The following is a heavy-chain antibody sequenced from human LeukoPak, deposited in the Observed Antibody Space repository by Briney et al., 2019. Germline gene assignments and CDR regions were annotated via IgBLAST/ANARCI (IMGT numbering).Heavy chain of an antibody. CDR3: ARGSQGTVAGTGDY. V-gene: IGHV3-7*02. Sequence: GGSLRLSCAASGFIFSSYWMTWVRQAPGKGLEWVANIKQDGSEKYYVDSVKGRFTISRDNAKNSLYLQMNSLRDEDTAVYYCARGSQGTVAGTGDYWGQGTLVTVSS. CDR1: GFIFSSYW. D-gene: IGHD6-19*01. J-gene: IGHJ4*02. CDR2: IKQDGSEK.